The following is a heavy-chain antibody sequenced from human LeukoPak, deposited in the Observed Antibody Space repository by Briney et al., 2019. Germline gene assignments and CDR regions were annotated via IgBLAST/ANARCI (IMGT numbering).Heavy chain of an antibody. CDR2: INPNSGGT. D-gene: IGHD1-26*01. CDR3: ARESSSTGVDF. CDR1: GYTFTDYY. J-gene: IGHJ4*02. Sequence: ASVKVSCKASGYTFTDYYMHWVRQATGQGLEWMGRINPNSGGTNYAQKFQGRVTMTRDTSISTAYMDLSRLRSDDTALYYCARESSSTGVDFWGQGTLVTVSS. V-gene: IGHV1-2*06.